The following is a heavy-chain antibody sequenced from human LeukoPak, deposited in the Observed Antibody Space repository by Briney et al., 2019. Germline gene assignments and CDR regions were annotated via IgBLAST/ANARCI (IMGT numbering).Heavy chain of an antibody. CDR3: ASTMRNTMVRGAIMSEAFDI. CDR2: ISAYNGKT. D-gene: IGHD3-10*01. J-gene: IGHJ3*02. CDR1: GYTFTSYG. V-gene: IGHV1-18*01. Sequence: ASVKVSCKASGYTFTSYGISWVRQAPGQGLEWMGWISAYNGKTNNAQKLQGRVTMTTDTSTSTAYMELRSLRSDDTAVYYCASTMRNTMVRGAIMSEAFDIWGQGTMVTVSS.